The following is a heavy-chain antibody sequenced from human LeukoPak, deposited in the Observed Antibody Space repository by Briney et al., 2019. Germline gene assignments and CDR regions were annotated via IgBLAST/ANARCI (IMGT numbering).Heavy chain of an antibody. CDR3: ARAYGSGSYGYFGY. V-gene: IGHV4-59*01. CDR2: IYYSGST. D-gene: IGHD3-10*01. CDR1: GGSISSYY. Sequence: SETLSLTCTVSGGSISSYYWSWIRQPPGKGLEWIGYIYYSGSTNYNPSLKSRVTISVDTSKNQFSLKLSSVTAADTAVYYCARAYGSGSYGYFGYWGQGTLVTVSS. J-gene: IGHJ4*02.